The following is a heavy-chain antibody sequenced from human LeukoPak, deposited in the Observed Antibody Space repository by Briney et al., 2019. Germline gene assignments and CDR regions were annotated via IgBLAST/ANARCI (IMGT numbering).Heavy chain of an antibody. CDR3: ARSRRGYSGYDELEDYKDYYMDV. CDR1: GGSIRNYF. CDR2: SFDSGEP. J-gene: IGHJ6*03. Sequence: PESLSLTCTVSGGSIRNYFWSWIRQPPGKGLEWIGYSFDSGEPKYNTSLKSRVTISVETSKNQFSVKVTSVIAADTAVYYCARSRRGYSGYDELEDYKDYYMDVWGKGATVTVSS. D-gene: IGHD5-12*01. V-gene: IGHV4-59*08.